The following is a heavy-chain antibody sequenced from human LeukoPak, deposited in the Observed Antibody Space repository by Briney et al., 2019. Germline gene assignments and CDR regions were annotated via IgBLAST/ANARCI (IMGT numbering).Heavy chain of an antibody. J-gene: IGHJ5*02. Sequence: ASVKVSCKASGYTFTSYAMNWVRQAPGQGLEWMGWINTNTGNPTYAQGFTGRFVFSLDTSISTAYLQISSLKAEDTAVYYCARVFNTQLGVYGFDPWGQGTLVTVSS. V-gene: IGHV7-4-1*02. D-gene: IGHD6-6*01. CDR3: ARVFNTQLGVYGFDP. CDR2: INTNTGNP. CDR1: GYTFTSYA.